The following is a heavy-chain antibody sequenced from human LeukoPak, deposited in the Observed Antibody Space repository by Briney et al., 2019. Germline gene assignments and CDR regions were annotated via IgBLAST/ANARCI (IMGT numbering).Heavy chain of an antibody. D-gene: IGHD6-19*01. CDR3: AFGPHQQWLLADY. J-gene: IGHJ4*02. V-gene: IGHV3-23*01. Sequence: PGRSLRLSCAASGFIFSNFAMHWVRHTPGKGLQLVSTITGSGDSTSYADSVNGRFTISRDNSKNTLYLQVNSLRADDTALYYCAFGPHQQWLLADYWGQGTLVTVSS. CDR1: GFIFSNFA. CDR2: ITGSGDST.